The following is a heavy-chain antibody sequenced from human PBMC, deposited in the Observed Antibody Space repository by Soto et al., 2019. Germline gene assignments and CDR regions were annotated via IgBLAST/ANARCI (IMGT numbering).Heavy chain of an antibody. J-gene: IGHJ6*01. D-gene: IGHD6-19*01. CDR1: GDSVSSNSAA. CDR2: TYYRSKWYN. V-gene: IGHV6-1*01. Sequence: PSQTLSLTCAISGDSVSSNSAAWNWIRQSPSRGLGWLGRTYYRSKWYNDYAVSVKSRITINPDTSKNQFSLQLNSVTPEDTAVYYCAKGVSVMAGDNYHGMDVCGQGTTVTVS. CDR3: AKGVSVMAGDNYHGMDV.